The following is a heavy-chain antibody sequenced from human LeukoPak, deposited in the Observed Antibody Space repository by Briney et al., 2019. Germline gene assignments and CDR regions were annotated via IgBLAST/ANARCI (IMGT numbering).Heavy chain of an antibody. V-gene: IGHV1-2*02. CDR3: ARRENCGPDY. CDR1: GYTFTGHL. D-gene: IGHD7-27*01. CDR2: IEPNSGGA. Sequence: GSVKDSRKASGYTFTGHLMHWLRQAPAQGLECMRWIEPNSGGAHFAKKLQGRITISRDKSISPAYMELTMQNSDNAAMYYCARRENCGPDYWGQGTLVTVSS. J-gene: IGHJ4*02.